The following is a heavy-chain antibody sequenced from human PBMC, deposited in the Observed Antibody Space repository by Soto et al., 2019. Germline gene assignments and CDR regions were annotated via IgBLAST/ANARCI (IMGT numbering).Heavy chain of an antibody. J-gene: IGHJ4*02. CDR2: INTDGSST. CDR1: GFTFSSYW. D-gene: IGHD2-15*01. Sequence: EVQLVESGGGLVQPGGSLRLSCAASGFTFSSYWMPWVRQAPGKGLVWISRINTDGSSTSYVDSVEGRFTISRDNGKNTLCLQMNSLRGEDKAVYYCARRGSGVTRGLHYWGQGTLVTVSS. CDR3: ARRGSGVTRGLHY. V-gene: IGHV3-74*01.